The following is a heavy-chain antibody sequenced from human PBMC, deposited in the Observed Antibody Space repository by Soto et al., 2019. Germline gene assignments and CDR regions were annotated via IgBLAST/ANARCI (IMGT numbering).Heavy chain of an antibody. D-gene: IGHD6-19*01. CDR2: IWYDGSNK. CDR3: ARDQQWLVRFYFDF. CDR1: GFTFSSYG. Sequence: SLRLACAASGFTFSSYGMHWVRQAPGKGLEWVAVIWYDGSNKYYADSVKGRFTISRDNSKNTLYLQMNSLRAEDTDVYYCARDQQWLVRFYFDFWGKGT. V-gene: IGHV3-33*01. J-gene: IGHJ4*02.